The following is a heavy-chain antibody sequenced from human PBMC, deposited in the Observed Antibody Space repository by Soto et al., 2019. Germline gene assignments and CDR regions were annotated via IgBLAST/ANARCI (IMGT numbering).Heavy chain of an antibody. Sequence: QVQLVESGGGVVQPGRSLRLSCEASGFIFSTYGMHWVRQAPGKGLEWVAVIWYDGSNKYYADSVRGRFTISRDNSKSTLVRQLRLIGAEDMAGYYWARAVVSFDVWGQVTLVTV. CDR1: GFIFSTYG. CDR3: ARAVVSFDV. CDR2: IWYDGSNK. V-gene: IGHV3-33*01. J-gene: IGHJ4*02.